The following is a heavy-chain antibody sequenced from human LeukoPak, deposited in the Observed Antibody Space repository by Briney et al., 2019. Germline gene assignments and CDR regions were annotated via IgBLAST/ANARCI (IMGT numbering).Heavy chain of an antibody. Sequence: GGSLRLSCAASGFTFSSYGLTWVRQAPGKGLEWVSVISGSGGSMYYADSVKGRFTISRDNSKNTLYLQMNSLRAEDTAVYYCAKASRFDYWGQGTLVTVSS. V-gene: IGHV3-23*01. CDR3: AKASRFDY. CDR2: ISGSGGSM. CDR1: GFTFSSYG. D-gene: IGHD6-13*01. J-gene: IGHJ4*02.